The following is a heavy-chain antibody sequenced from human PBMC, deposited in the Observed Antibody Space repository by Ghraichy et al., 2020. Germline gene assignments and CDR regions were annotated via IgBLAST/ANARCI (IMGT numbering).Heavy chain of an antibody. CDR3: ARDLSRYDFWSGYYRADYYYYGMDV. V-gene: IGHV4-39*07. CDR2: VYYTGST. CDR1: GGSISSTSYY. Sequence: SETLSLTCTVSGGSISSTSYYWSWIRQPPGKGLEWIGSVYYTGSTHYNPSLKSRVTISADTSKKQFCLKLSSVTAADTAVYYCARDLSRYDFWSGYYRADYYYYGMDVWGQGTTVTVSS. D-gene: IGHD3-3*01. J-gene: IGHJ6*02.